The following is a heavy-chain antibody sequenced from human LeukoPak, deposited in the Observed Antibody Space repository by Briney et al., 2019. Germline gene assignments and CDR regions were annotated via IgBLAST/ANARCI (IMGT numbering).Heavy chain of an antibody. CDR2: ISSSSSTM. D-gene: IGHD1-1*01. J-gene: IGHJ4*02. V-gene: IGHV3-48*04. CDR1: EFTFSTYN. Sequence: GGSLRLSCVASEFTFSTYNMDWVRQAPGKGLEWVSYISSSSSTMYYADSVKGRFTISRDNAKNSLYLQMNSLRAEDTAVYYCVRDRALAHFDHWGQGALVTVSS. CDR3: VRDRALAHFDH.